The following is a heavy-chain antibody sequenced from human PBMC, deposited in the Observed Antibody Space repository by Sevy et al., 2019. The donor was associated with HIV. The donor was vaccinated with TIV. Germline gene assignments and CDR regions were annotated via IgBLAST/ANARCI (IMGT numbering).Heavy chain of an antibody. J-gene: IGHJ3*02. CDR1: GFSFISYA. Sequence: GGSLRLSCAASGFSFISYAMNWVRQAPGKGLEWVSAISGSDGATYYADSVKGRFSISRDNSKNTLYLQMDSLRAEDTAVYYCAKDIVAVVGDASDIWGQGTMVTVSS. D-gene: IGHD2-15*01. CDR2: ISGSDGAT. CDR3: AKDIVAVVGDASDI. V-gene: IGHV3-23*01.